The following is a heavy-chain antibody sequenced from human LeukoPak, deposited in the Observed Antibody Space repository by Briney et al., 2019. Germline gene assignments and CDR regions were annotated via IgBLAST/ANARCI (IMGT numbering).Heavy chain of an antibody. CDR2: INPSGGST. J-gene: IGHJ5*02. D-gene: IGHD1-26*01. CDR3: AKGGVGADNWFDP. V-gene: IGHV1-46*01. CDR1: GYTFTSYY. Sequence: ASVKVSCKASGYTFTSYYMHWVRQAPGQGLEWMGIINPSGGSTSYAQKFQGRVTMTRDMSTSTVYMKLSSLRSEDTAVYYCAKGGVGADNWFDPWGQGTLVTVSS.